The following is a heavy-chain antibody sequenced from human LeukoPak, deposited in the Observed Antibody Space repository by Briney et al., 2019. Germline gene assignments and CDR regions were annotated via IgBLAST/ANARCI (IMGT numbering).Heavy chain of an antibody. Sequence: GGSLRLSCAASGFTFSNHAMNWVRQAPGKGLEWVSIISGGGTVTYYADSVKGRFTISRDNSKNTLYLQMNSLRAEDTAVYYCAKTSVGEGRIIASGYFDNWGQGTLVTVSS. CDR3: AKTSVGEGRIIASGYFDN. CDR1: GFTFSNHA. J-gene: IGHJ4*02. V-gene: IGHV3-23*01. CDR2: ISGGGTVT. D-gene: IGHD2-15*01.